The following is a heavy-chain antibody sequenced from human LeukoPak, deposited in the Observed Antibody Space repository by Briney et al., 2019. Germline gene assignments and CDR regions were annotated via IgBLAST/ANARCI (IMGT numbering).Heavy chain of an antibody. CDR1: GFTVITND. CDR3: ARGVEPLAANTLAY. J-gene: IGHJ4*02. V-gene: IGHV3-53*01. D-gene: IGHD1-14*01. Sequence: GGSLRLSCAASGFTVITNDMTWVRQAPGKGLEWVSVLYSDGNTKYADSVQGRFTISRDNSKNTLYLEMKSLSPDDTAVYYCARGVEPLAANTLAYWGQGTLVTVSS. CDR2: LYSDGNT.